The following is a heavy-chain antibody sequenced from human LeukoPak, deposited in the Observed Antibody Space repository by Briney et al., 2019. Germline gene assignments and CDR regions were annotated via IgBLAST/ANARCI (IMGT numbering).Heavy chain of an antibody. D-gene: IGHD3-3*01. CDR1: GFTFSYSA. J-gene: IGHJ4*02. V-gene: IGHV3-23*01. CDR2: ISGSGGST. Sequence: GGSLRLSCAASGFTFSYSAMSWVRQAPGKGLEWVSAISGSGGSTYYADSVKGRFTISRDNSKNTLYLQMNSLRAEDTAVYYCAKSLYDFWSGYFDYWGQGTLVTVPS. CDR3: AKSLYDFWSGYFDY.